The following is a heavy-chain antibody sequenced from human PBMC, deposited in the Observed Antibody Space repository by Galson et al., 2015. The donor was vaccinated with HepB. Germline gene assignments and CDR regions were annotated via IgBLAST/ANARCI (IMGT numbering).Heavy chain of an antibody. D-gene: IGHD3-22*01. CDR2: ISSSSIYI. J-gene: IGHJ4*02. Sequence: SLRLSCAASGFIFSSYSMNWVRQAPGKGLEWVLSISSSSIYIYYADSVKGRFTISRDNAKNSLYLQMNSLRAEDTAVYYCARGKYDSSAYYYFDYWGQGTLVAVSS. CDR3: ARGKYDSSAYYYFDY. CDR1: GFIFSSYS. V-gene: IGHV3-21*01.